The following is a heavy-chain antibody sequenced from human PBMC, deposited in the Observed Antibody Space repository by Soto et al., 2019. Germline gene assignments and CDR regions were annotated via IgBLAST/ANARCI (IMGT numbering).Heavy chain of an antibody. J-gene: IGHJ4*02. Sequence: GGSLRLSCAASGFTFSSCAMGWVRQAPGKGLEWVAVISYDGSNKYYADSVKGRFTISRDNSKNTLYLQMDSLRAGDTAVYYSAIDQYCSSTSCYDGWGQGTLVTVSS. CDR3: AIDQYCSSTSCYDG. D-gene: IGHD2-2*01. V-gene: IGHV3-30-3*01. CDR2: ISYDGSNK. CDR1: GFTFSSCA.